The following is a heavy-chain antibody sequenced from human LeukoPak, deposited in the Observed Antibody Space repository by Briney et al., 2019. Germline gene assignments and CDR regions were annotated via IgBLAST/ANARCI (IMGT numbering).Heavy chain of an antibody. V-gene: IGHV4-34*01. Sequence: PSETLSLTCAVYGGSFSGYYWSWIRQPPGKGLEWIGEINHSGSTNYNPSLKSRVTISVDTPKNQFSLKLNSVTAADTAVYYCARGRGSSSWAFYYYYLDVWGKGTTVTVSS. J-gene: IGHJ6*03. D-gene: IGHD6-13*01. CDR1: GGSFSGYY. CDR3: ARGRGSSSWAFYYYYLDV. CDR2: INHSGST.